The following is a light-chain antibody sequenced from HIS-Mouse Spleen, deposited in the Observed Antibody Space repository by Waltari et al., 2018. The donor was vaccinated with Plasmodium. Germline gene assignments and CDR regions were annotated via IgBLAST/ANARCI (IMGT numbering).Light chain of an antibody. CDR3: QSADSSGTPNWV. J-gene: IGLJ3*02. Sequence: SYELTQPHSVSVSPGQTARITCSGDALPKHYAYWYQQKPGQAPVLVIYKDSERPSGIPERFSGSSSGTTVTLTISGVQAEDEADYYCQSADSSGTPNWVFGGGTKLTVL. CDR1: ALPKHY. CDR2: KDS. V-gene: IGLV3-25*03.